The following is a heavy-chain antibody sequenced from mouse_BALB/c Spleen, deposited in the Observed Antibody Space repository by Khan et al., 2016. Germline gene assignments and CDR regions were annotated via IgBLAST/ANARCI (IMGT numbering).Heavy chain of an antibody. Sequence: EVELVESGGGLVKPGGSLKLSCAASGFTFSSYAMSWVRQTPEKRLEWVASISSGGSTYYPDSVKGRFTISRDNARNILYLQMSSLMSEDTAMYYVAIGRSRRDDYFDYWGQGTTLTVSS. CDR3: AIGRSRRDDYFDY. V-gene: IGHV5-6-5*01. D-gene: IGHD1-1*01. CDR2: ISSGGST. CDR1: GFTFSSYA. J-gene: IGHJ2*01.